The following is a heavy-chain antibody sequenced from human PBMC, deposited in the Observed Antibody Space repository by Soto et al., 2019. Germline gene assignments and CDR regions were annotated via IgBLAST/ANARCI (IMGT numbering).Heavy chain of an antibody. CDR2: INHSGRT. CDR3: ARGRIAAAGYYYYGMDV. D-gene: IGHD6-13*01. J-gene: IGHJ6*02. V-gene: IGHV4-34*01. CDR1: GGSFSGYY. Sequence: QVQLQQWGAGLLKPSEPLSLTCAVYGGSFSGYYWSWIRQPPGKGLEWIGQINHSGRTNYNPSLKRRVTISVXXSXNXXSLKLRSVTAADTAVYYCARGRIAAAGYYYYGMDVWGQGTTVTVSS.